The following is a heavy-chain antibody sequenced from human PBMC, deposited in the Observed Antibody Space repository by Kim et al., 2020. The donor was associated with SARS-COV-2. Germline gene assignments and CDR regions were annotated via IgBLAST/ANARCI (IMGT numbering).Heavy chain of an antibody. D-gene: IGHD6-13*01. V-gene: IGHV3-23*01. CDR2: ISWSGGST. Sequence: GGSLRLSCAASGFTFSSYAMRWVRQAPGKGLEWVSAISWSGGSTYYADSVKGRFTISRDNSKNTLYLQMNTLRAEDTAVYYCAKDALYSSSWFFYDYWGQGTLVTVSS. CDR1: GFTFSSYA. CDR3: AKDALYSSSWFFYDY. J-gene: IGHJ4*02.